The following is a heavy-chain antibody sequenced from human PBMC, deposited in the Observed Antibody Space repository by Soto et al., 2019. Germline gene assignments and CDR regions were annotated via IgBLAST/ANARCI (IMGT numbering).Heavy chain of an antibody. D-gene: IGHD3-10*01. CDR3: ATDDYGIFPY. CDR1: GDPFTTYY. CDR2: IDPRIGGT. V-gene: IGHV1-2*02. Sequence: ASVKVSCKVSGDPFTTYYRHWVRQAPGQGLEWIGWIDPRIGGTVYEQKFQGRVTMTRDTSISTVYVDLSGLTSDDTALYYCATDDYGIFPYWGQGSLVTVSS. J-gene: IGHJ4*02.